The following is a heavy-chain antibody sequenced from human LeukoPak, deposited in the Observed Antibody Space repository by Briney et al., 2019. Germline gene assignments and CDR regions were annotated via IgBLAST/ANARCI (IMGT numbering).Heavy chain of an antibody. CDR3: ARGPRSLWFGELSYFDY. Sequence: PSETLSLTCTVSGYSISSGYYWSWIRQPPGKGLEWIGEINHSGSTNYNPSLKSRVTISVDTSKNQFSLKLSSVTAADTAVYYCARGPRSLWFGELSYFDYWGQGTLVTVSS. CDR2: INHSGST. D-gene: IGHD3-10*01. CDR1: GYSISSGYY. J-gene: IGHJ4*02. V-gene: IGHV4-38-2*02.